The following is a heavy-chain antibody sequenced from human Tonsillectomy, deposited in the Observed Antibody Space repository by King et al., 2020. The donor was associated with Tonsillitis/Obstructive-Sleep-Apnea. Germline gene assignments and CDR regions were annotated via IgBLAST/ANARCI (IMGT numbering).Heavy chain of an antibody. V-gene: IGHV3-33*01. CDR2: IWYDGSNK. D-gene: IGHD2-2*01. CDR3: ARLSSTSWMEDY. J-gene: IGHJ4*02. CDR1: GFTFSSYG. Sequence: VQLVESGGGVVQPGRSLRLSCAASGFTFSSYGMHWVRQAPGKGLEWVAVIWYDGSNKYYADSVKGRFTISRDNSKNTLYLQRNSLRAEDTAVYYCARLSSTSWMEDYWGQGTLVTVSS.